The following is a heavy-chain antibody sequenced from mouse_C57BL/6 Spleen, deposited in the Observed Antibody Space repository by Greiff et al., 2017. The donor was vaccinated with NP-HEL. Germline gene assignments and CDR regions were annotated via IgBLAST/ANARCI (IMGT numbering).Heavy chain of an antibody. J-gene: IGHJ2*01. CDR3: AREAMITYFDY. CDR1: GYAFSSYW. V-gene: IGHV1-80*01. CDR2: IYPGDGDT. Sequence: VQGVESGAELVKPGASVKISCKASGYAFSSYWMNWVKQRPGKGLEWIGQIYPGDGDTNYNGKFKGKATLTADKSSSTAYMQLSSLTSEDSAVYFCAREAMITYFDYWGQGTTLTVSS. D-gene: IGHD2-4*01.